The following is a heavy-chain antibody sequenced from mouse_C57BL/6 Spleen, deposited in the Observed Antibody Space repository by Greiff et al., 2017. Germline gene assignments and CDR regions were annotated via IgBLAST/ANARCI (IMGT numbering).Heavy chain of an antibody. V-gene: IGHV1-82*01. Sequence: VQLQQSGPELVKPGASVKISCKASGYAFSSSWMNWVKQRPGKGLEWIGRIYPGDGDTNYNGKFKGKATLTADKSSSTAYMQLSSLTSEDSAVYFCARPPYYGSSYYYFDYWGQGTTLTVSS. D-gene: IGHD1-1*01. J-gene: IGHJ2*01. CDR1: GYAFSSSW. CDR2: IYPGDGDT. CDR3: ARPPYYGSSYYYFDY.